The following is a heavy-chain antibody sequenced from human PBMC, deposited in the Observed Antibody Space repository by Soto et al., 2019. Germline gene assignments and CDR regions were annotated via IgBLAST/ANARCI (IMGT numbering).Heavy chain of an antibody. Sequence: QLLESGPGLVKPSETLSLTCTVSGGSISSSSYYWGWIRQPPGKGLEWIGSIYYSGSTYYNPSLKSRVTISVDTSKNQFSLKLSSVTAADTAVYYCARHISVTIFGVVSGNWFDPWGQGTLVTVSS. J-gene: IGHJ5*02. CDR3: ARHISVTIFGVVSGNWFDP. CDR1: GGSISSSSYY. CDR2: IYYSGST. D-gene: IGHD3-3*01. V-gene: IGHV4-39*01.